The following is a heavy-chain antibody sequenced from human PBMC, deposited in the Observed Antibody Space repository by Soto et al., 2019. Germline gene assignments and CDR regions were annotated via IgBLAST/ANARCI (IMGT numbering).Heavy chain of an antibody. Sequence: QVQLVQSGAEVKKPGSSVRVSCRAFGGTFSSYAVNWVRLAPGQGLEWMGGITPFFGTSNYAQKFQGRVTIPADESTSTVFMGLVSLRSEDTAVYYCARVGHCTNYGMAVWGQGTTVTVSS. D-gene: IGHD1-26*01. J-gene: IGHJ6*02. V-gene: IGHV1-69*01. CDR1: GGTFSSYA. CDR3: ARVGHCTNYGMAV. CDR2: ITPFFGTS.